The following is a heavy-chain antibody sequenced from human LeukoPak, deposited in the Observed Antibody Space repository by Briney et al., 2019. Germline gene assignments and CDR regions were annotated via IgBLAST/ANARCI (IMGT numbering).Heavy chain of an antibody. D-gene: IGHD3-3*01. J-gene: IGHJ4*02. CDR2: LYSGGST. CDR3: ARAYDFPDY. Sequence: PGGSLRLSCVASGFTVSSSHMTWVRQAPGKGLEWVSVLYSGGSTYYADSVKGRFTISRDNSKNTLYLQMNSLRAEDTAVYYCARAYDFPDYWGQGTLVTVSS. V-gene: IGHV3-53*01. CDR1: GFTVSSSH.